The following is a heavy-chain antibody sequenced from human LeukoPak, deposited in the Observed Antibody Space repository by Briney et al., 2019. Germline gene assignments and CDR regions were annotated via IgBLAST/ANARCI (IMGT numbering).Heavy chain of an antibody. CDR3: ARVEGGMEANAFDI. V-gene: IGHV3-11*01. CDR2: ISSSGSTI. D-gene: IGHD3-16*01. Sequence: GGSLRLSCAASGFTFSDYYMSWVRQAPGKGLEWVSYISSSGSTIYYADSVKGRFTISRDNAKNSLYLQMNSLRAEDTAVYYCARVEGGMEANAFDIWGQGTMVTVSS. J-gene: IGHJ3*02. CDR1: GFTFSDYY.